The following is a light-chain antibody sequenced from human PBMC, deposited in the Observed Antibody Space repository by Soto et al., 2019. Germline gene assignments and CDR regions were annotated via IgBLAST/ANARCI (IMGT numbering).Light chain of an antibody. CDR1: QSVSSN. CDR3: QQYNNWPRT. Sequence: EILMTQSPATLSVSPGERATLSCRASQSVSSNLAWYQQKPGQAPRLLIYGASTRATGIPARFSGSGSGTEFTLTISSLQAEDFAVYYCQQYNNWPRTVGQGTKLEIK. CDR2: GAS. V-gene: IGKV3-15*01. J-gene: IGKJ2*01.